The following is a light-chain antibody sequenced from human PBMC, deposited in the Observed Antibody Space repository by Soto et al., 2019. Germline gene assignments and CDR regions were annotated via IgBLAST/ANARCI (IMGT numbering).Light chain of an antibody. CDR2: DVS. V-gene: IGLV2-14*01. CDR3: GSHASSSTLYV. Sequence: QSALTQPASVSGSPGQSITISCTGTSSDFGGYDYVSWYQQHSGKAPKLMIYDVSNRPSGVSNRFSGSKSGNTASLTISGLQAEDEADYYCGSHASSSTLYVFGTGTKVTVL. CDR1: SSDFGGYDY. J-gene: IGLJ1*01.